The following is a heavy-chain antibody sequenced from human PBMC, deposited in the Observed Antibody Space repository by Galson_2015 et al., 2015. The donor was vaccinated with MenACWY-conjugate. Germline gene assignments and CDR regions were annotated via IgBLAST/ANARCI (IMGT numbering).Heavy chain of an antibody. V-gene: IGHV3-48*03. CDR3: ARVVTWIHQYFYYMDV. D-gene: IGHD4-23*01. J-gene: IGHJ6*03. CDR2: IRKSGSPI. Sequence: SLRLSCAASGFTFTGYDFNWVRPAPGKGLEGLSYIRKSGSPIYYADSVKGRFPIFRDNIKKSLFMEMNSQRARDTGVYYCARVVTWIHQYFYYMDVWGKATTVTVSS. CDR1: GFTFTGYD.